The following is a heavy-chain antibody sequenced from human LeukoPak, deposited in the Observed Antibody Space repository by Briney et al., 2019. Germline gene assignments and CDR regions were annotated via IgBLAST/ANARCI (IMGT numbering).Heavy chain of an antibody. D-gene: IGHD3-16*01. Sequence: GDSLRLSCAASGFTFTKYWMNWVRQAPGKGLEWVSVIHSAGSTYYADSVKGRFTISRDNSKNTLYLQMSTLRAEDTAVYYCARDHYGNYVFDFWGQGTLVTVSS. V-gene: IGHV3-53*01. CDR3: ARDHYGNYVFDF. J-gene: IGHJ4*02. CDR1: GFTFTKYW. CDR2: IHSAGST.